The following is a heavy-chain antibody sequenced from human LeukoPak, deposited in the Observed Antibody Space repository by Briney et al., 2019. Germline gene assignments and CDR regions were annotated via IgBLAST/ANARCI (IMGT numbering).Heavy chain of an antibody. D-gene: IGHD4-17*01. J-gene: IGHJ6*03. CDR2: IIPIFGTA. V-gene: IGHV1-69*06. CDR3: ARGTHDYGDSRPHYYYYYMDV. CDR1: GGTFSSYA. Sequence: ASVKVSCKASGGTFSSYAISWVRQAPGQGLEWMGGIIPIFGTANYAQKFQGRVTITADKSTSTAFMELSSLRSEDTAVYYCARGTHDYGDSRPHYYYYYMDVWGKGTTVTVSS.